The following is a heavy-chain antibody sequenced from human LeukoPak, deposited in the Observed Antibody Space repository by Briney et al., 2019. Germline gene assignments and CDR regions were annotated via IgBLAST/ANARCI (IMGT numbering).Heavy chain of an antibody. V-gene: IGHV4-59*01. CDR3: ARDSSFAECYYMDV. Sequence: SETLSLTCTVSGGSISSYYWSWIRQPPGKGLEWIGYIYYSGSTNYNPSLKSRVTISVDTSKNQFSLKLSSVTAADTAVYYCARDSSFAECYYMDVWGKGTTVTVSS. J-gene: IGHJ6*03. CDR1: GGSISSYY. CDR2: IYYSGST. D-gene: IGHD3-10*01.